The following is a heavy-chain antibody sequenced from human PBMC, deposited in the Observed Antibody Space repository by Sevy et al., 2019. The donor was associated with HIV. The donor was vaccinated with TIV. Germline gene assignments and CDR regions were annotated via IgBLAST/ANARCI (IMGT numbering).Heavy chain of an antibody. CDR2: TYYRSKWYS. CDR3: ARERVRDVYSLYYMDV. CDR1: GDIVSTNSAA. D-gene: IGHD2-15*01. V-gene: IGHV6-1*01. Sequence: SQTLSLTCAISGDIVSTNSAAWTWIRQSPSRGLEWLGRTYYRSKWYSDYAVSVKSRITINADTSKNQFSLQLKSVTPEDTAVYYCARERVRDVYSLYYMDVWGKGTTVTVSS. J-gene: IGHJ6*03.